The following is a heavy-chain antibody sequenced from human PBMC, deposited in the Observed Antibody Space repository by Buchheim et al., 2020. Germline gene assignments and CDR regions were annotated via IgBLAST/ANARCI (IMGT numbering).Heavy chain of an antibody. J-gene: IGHJ6*02. D-gene: IGHD2-2*01. V-gene: IGHV4-59*01. CDR3: ARDSCSSTSCYFQAFYGMDV. CDR2: IYYSGST. CDR1: GGSISSYY. Sequence: QVQLQESGPGLVKPSETLSLTCTVSGGSISSYYWSWIRQPPGKGQEWIGYIYYSGSTNYNPSLKSRVTISVDTSKNQFSLKLSSVTAADTAVYYCARDSCSSTSCYFQAFYGMDVWGQGTT.